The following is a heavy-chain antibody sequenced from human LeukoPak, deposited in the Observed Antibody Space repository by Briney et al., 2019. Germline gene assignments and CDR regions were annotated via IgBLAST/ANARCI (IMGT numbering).Heavy chain of an antibody. D-gene: IGHD5-24*01. CDR3: ARDRDGYNYDY. J-gene: IGHJ4*02. CDR1: GGSISSSSYY. CDR2: IYYSGRT. V-gene: IGHV4-39*07. Sequence: PSETLSLTCTVSGGSISSSSYYWGWLRQPPGKGLEWIGSIYYSGRTYYNPSLKSRVTISVDTSKNQFSLKLNSVTAADTAVYYCARDRDGYNYDYWGQGTLVTVSS.